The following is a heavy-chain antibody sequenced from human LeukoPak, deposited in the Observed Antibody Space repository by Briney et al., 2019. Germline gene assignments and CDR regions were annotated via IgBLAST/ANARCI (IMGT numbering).Heavy chain of an antibody. Sequence: SETLSLTCTVSGGSINNYYWSWIRQPPGKGLEWIGYIYYSGSTNYNPSLKSRVTISVDTSKNQFSLQVSSVTAADTAVYYCARQQIYVDTGLVDYFDYWGQGIQVTVSS. CDR3: ARQQIYVDTGLVDYFDY. CDR1: GGSINNYY. J-gene: IGHJ4*02. D-gene: IGHD5-18*01. CDR2: IYYSGST. V-gene: IGHV4-59*01.